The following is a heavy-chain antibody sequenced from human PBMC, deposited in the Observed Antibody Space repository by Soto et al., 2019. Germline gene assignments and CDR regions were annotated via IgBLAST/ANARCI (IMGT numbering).Heavy chain of an antibody. J-gene: IGHJ4*02. CDR3: ARGRYEDY. CDR1: GYAFTTYG. Sequence: QVHRVQSGAEVKKPGASVKVSGKGSGYAFTTYGITWVRQAPGQGLEWMGWISAHNGNTNYAQKLQGRVTVTRDTSTSTAYMELRSLRSDDTAVYYCARGRYEDYWGQGALVTVSS. V-gene: IGHV1-18*01. CDR2: ISAHNGNT. D-gene: IGHD1-1*01.